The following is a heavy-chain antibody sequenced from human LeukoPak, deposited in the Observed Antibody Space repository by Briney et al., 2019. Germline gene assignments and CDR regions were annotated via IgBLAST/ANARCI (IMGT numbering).Heavy chain of an antibody. D-gene: IGHD6-19*01. Sequence: ASVKVSCKASGYTFTGYYMHWVRQAPGQGLEWMGWINPNSGGTNYAQKFQGRVTMTSDTSISTAYMELSRLRSDDTAVYYCARDNEAGAVRPPPRGYYYMDVWGKGTTVTVSS. CDR3: ARDNEAGAVRPPPRGYYYMDV. V-gene: IGHV1-2*02. CDR1: GYTFTGYY. J-gene: IGHJ6*03. CDR2: INPNSGGT.